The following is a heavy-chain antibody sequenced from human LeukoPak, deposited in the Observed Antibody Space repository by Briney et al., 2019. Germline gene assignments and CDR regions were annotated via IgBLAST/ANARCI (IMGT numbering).Heavy chain of an antibody. Sequence: GGSLRLSCAASRFTFSDYAMSWVRQAPGKGLEWVSYISSSGSTIYYADSVKGRFTISRDNAKNSLYLQMNSLRAEDTAVYYCARDSSMIKDDAFDIWGQGTMVTVSS. D-gene: IGHD3-22*01. CDR1: RFTFSDYA. CDR3: ARDSSMIKDDAFDI. J-gene: IGHJ3*02. V-gene: IGHV3-11*04. CDR2: ISSSGSTI.